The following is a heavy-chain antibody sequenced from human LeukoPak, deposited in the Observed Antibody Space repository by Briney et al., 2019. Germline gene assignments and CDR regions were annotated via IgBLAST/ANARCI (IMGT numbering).Heavy chain of an antibody. Sequence: GGSLRLSCAASGFTFSSYGMHWVRQAPGKGLEWVAVISYDGSNKYYADSVKGRFTISRDNSKNTLHLQMNSLRAEDTAVYYCAKDPTRLRRSRGPNWFDPWGQGTLVTVSS. CDR1: GFTFSSYG. J-gene: IGHJ5*02. D-gene: IGHD4-17*01. V-gene: IGHV3-30*18. CDR2: ISYDGSNK. CDR3: AKDPTRLRRSRGPNWFDP.